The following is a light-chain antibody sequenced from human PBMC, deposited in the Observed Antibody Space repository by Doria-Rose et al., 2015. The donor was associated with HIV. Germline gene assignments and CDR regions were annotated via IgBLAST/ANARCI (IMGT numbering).Light chain of an antibody. CDR3: HQYGTSWT. CDR2: DGS. CDR1: QSFSSTY. J-gene: IGKJ1*01. Sequence: DIVLTQSPGTLSLSPGERATLSCRASQSFSSTYLAWYQQKPGQAPSLLIYDGSTRATVIPDRFSASGSGTDSTLTINRLEPEDFALYYCHQYGTSWTFGQGTKVEI. V-gene: IGKV3-20*01.